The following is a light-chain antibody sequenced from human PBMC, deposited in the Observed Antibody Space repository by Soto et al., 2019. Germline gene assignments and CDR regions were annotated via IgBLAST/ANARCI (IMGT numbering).Light chain of an antibody. J-gene: IGKJ4*01. CDR3: EQYDNSPIT. V-gene: IGKV3-20*01. Sequence: EIVLTQSPGTLPLSPGERATLSCRASQSLRSNFFAWYQQKPGQAPRLLIYGTSSRATGIPDRFSGSGSGTDFTLTISRLEPEDFAVYYCEQYDNSPITFGGGTKVEIK. CDR2: GTS. CDR1: QSLRSNF.